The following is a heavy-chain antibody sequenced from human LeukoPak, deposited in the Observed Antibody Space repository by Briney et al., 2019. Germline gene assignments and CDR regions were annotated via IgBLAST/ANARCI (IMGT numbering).Heavy chain of an antibody. Sequence: GESLKISCKGSGYSFTSNWIGWVRQMPGKGLEWMGIIYPGDSETRYSPPFQGQVTISADRSINTACLQWSSLKASDTAMYYCASGYYSHYFDHWGQGTLVTVSS. V-gene: IGHV5-51*01. CDR2: IYPGDSET. CDR3: ASGYYSHYFDH. J-gene: IGHJ4*02. D-gene: IGHD3-22*01. CDR1: GYSFTSNW.